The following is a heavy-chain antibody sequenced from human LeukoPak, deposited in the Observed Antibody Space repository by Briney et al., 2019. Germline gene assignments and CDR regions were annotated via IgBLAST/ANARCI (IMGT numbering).Heavy chain of an antibody. D-gene: IGHD1-14*01. V-gene: IGHV1-69*13. CDR1: GGTFSNYA. Sequence: ASVKVSCKASGGTFSNYAISWVRQAPGQGLEWMGGITPMFGTAKYAQKFQGRVTITADESMSTAYMELSSLRSDDTAVYYCARDSSEFRSLISYWGQGTLVTVSS. CDR2: ITPMFGTA. J-gene: IGHJ1*01. CDR3: ARDSSEFRSLISY.